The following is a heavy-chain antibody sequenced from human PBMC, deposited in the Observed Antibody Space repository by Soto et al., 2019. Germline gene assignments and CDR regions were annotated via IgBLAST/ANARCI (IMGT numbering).Heavy chain of an antibody. Sequence: SETLSLICTVSGGSISSSSYYWGWIRQPPGKGLEWIGSIYYSGSTYYNPSLKSRVTISVDTSKNQFSLKLSSVTAADTAVYYCVRGQYEEWIFDYWGQGTLVTVSS. J-gene: IGHJ4*02. D-gene: IGHD3-3*01. CDR1: GGSISSSSYY. CDR2: IYYSGST. V-gene: IGHV4-39*01. CDR3: VRGQYEEWIFDY.